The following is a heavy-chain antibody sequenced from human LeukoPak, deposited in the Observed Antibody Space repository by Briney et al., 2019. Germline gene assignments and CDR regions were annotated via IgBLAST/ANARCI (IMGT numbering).Heavy chain of an antibody. D-gene: IGHD6-19*01. CDR1: GYTFTGYY. Sequence: ASVKVSCKASGYTFTGYYMHWVRQATGQGLEWMGWMNPNSGNTGYAQKFQGRVTMTRNTSISTAYMELSSLRSEDTAVYYCARVRSLQWLVQEYFQHWGQGTLVTVSS. CDR2: MNPNSGNT. CDR3: ARVRSLQWLVQEYFQH. V-gene: IGHV1-8*02. J-gene: IGHJ1*01.